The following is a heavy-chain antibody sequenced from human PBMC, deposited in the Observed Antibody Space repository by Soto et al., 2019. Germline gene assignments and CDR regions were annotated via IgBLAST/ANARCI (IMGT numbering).Heavy chain of an antibody. V-gene: IGHV3-23*01. D-gene: IGHD2-15*01. Sequence: GGSLRLSCAASGFTFRSYSMTWVRQAPGKGLEWVSAISGSGDNIYYADSVRGRFTISRDNSKNTLYLQMNSLRAEDTAVYYCALYCSGVSCSGHWGQGTLVTVSS. CDR1: GFTFRSYS. CDR3: ALYCSGVSCSGH. CDR2: ISGSGDNI. J-gene: IGHJ4*02.